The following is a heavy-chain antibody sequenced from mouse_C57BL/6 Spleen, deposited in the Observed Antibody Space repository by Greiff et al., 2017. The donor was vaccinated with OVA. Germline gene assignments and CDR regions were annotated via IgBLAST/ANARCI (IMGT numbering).Heavy chain of an antibody. CDR1: GYAISSSW. D-gene: IGHD2-12*01. Sequence: VQLQQPGPELVKPGASVKISCKASGYAISSSWMNWVKQRPGKGLEWIGRIYPGDGDTNYNGKFKGKATLTEDKSSSTAYMQLSSLTSEDSAVYFCARDYSSHFDYWGQGTTLTVSS. J-gene: IGHJ2*01. V-gene: IGHV1-82*01. CDR3: ARDYSSHFDY. CDR2: IYPGDGDT.